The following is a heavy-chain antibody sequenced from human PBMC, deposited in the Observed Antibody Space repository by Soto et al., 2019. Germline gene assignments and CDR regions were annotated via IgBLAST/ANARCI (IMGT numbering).Heavy chain of an antibody. CDR1: GGSISSGGYY. V-gene: IGHV4-31*03. CDR2: IYYSGST. Sequence: SETLSLTCTVSGGSISSGGYYWSWIRQHPGKGLEWIGYIYYSGSTYYNPSLKSRVTISVDTSKNQFPLKLSSVTAADTAVYYCARGNSYYENWFDPWGQGTLVTVSS. CDR3: ARGNSYYENWFDP. D-gene: IGHD1-26*01. J-gene: IGHJ5*02.